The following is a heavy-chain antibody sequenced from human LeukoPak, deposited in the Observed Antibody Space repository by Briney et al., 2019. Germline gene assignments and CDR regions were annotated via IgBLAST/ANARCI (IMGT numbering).Heavy chain of an antibody. J-gene: IGHJ3*02. Sequence: GGSLRLSCAASGFTFSDYYMSWIHQAPGKGLEWVSYISSSSSYTNYADSVKGRFTISRDNAKNSLYLQMNSLRAEDTAVYYCARAVYSPTKRAFDIWGQGTMVTVSS. D-gene: IGHD5-18*01. V-gene: IGHV3-11*06. CDR1: GFTFSDYY. CDR2: ISSSSSYT. CDR3: ARAVYSPTKRAFDI.